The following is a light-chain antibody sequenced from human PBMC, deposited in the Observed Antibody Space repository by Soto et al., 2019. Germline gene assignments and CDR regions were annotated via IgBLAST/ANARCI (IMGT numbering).Light chain of an antibody. CDR1: QSVGTD. J-gene: IGKJ5*01. CDR2: DAS. CDR3: QQYSDWPPIT. Sequence: EIVLTQSPATLSLSPGERVTLYCRASQSVGTDLAWYQQKPGQAPRLLIYDASTGATGTPARFSGSGSGTEFALTISSLQSEDFATYYCQQYSDWPPITFGQGTRLEIK. V-gene: IGKV3-15*01.